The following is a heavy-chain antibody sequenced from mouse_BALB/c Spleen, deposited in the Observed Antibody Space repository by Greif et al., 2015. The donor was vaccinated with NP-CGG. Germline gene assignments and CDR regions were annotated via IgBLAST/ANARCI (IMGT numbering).Heavy chain of an antibody. J-gene: IGHJ2*01. CDR1: GYTFTSSW. CDR3: AKSGDYDNSFDY. CDR2: IHPNSGNI. D-gene: IGHD2-4*01. V-gene: IGHV1S130*01. Sequence: QVQLQQSGSVLVRPGASVKLPCKASGYTFTSSWMHWAKQRPGQGLEWIGEIHPNSGNINYNEKFKGKATLTVDTSSSTAYVDLSSLTSEDSAVYYCAKSGDYDNSFDYWGQGTTLTVSS.